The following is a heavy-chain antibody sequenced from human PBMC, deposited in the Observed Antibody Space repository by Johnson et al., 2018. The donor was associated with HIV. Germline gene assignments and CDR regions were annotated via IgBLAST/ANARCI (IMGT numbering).Heavy chain of an antibody. J-gene: IGHJ3*02. V-gene: IGHV3-7*05. CDR2: IKQDGSDK. D-gene: IGHD5-24*01. Sequence: MQLLESGGGLVQPGGSLRLSCVASGFTFSSYWMSWVRQAPGKGLEWVANIKQDGSDKYYVDSVKGRFTISRDNAKNSLYLQMISLRAEDTAVYYCARAGWLQSRVDAFDIWGQGTMVTVSS. CDR1: GFTFSSYW. CDR3: ARAGWLQSRVDAFDI.